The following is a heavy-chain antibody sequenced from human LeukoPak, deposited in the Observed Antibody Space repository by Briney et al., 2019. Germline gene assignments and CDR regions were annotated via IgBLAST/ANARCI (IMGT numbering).Heavy chain of an antibody. V-gene: IGHV3-7*01. CDR2: LHADGSEK. D-gene: IGHD5-12*01. Sequence: GGSLRLSCVGSGFSLSGYWMSWVRQAPGRGLEWVARLHADGSEKYYVGSVKGRFTISGDNAKNSLYLQMNSLRVDDTAVYYCARGGYSFDYLGQGTLVTVSS. CDR1: GFSLSGYW. CDR3: ARGGYSFDY. J-gene: IGHJ4*02.